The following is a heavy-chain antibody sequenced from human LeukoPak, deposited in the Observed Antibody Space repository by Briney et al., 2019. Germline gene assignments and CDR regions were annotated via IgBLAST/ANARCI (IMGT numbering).Heavy chain of an antibody. CDR2: IRYDGSNK. J-gene: IGHJ6*03. D-gene: IGHD2-8*01. CDR1: RSTFNSYW. V-gene: IGHV3-30*02. CDR3: AKDSQTDIVLMVYAIPYYYYMDV. Sequence: GGSLRLSCAVSRSTFNSYWMSWVRQAPGKGLEWVALIRYDGSNKYYADSVKGRFTISRDNSKNTLYLQMNSLRAEDTAVYYCAKDSQTDIVLMVYAIPYYYYMDVWGKGTTVTVSS.